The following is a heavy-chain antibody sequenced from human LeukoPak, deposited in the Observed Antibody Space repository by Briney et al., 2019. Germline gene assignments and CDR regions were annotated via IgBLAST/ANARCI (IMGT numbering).Heavy chain of an antibody. CDR1: GGTFSSYA. D-gene: IGHD2-2*01. Sequence: ASVKVYCKASGGTFSSYAISWVRQAPGQGLEWMGGIIPIFGTANYAQKFQGRVTITADKSTSTAYMELSSLRSEDTAVYYCARGGRDSIVVVPGTFDYWGQGTLVTVSS. J-gene: IGHJ4*02. CDR2: IIPIFGTA. CDR3: ARGGRDSIVVVPGTFDY. V-gene: IGHV1-69*06.